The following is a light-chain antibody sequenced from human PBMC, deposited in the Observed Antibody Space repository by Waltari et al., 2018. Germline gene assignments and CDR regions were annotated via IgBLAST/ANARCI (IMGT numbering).Light chain of an antibody. Sequence: DIQMTQSPSSVSASVGDRVTLTRRASPGIASRLAWYQQKPGNAPKLLIYDASSLHNGVPSRFIGSGSGTDFTLTIRGLQPEDFATYYCQQVNSFPRTFGQGTTVDVK. CDR3: QQVNSFPRT. J-gene: IGKJ1*01. V-gene: IGKV1-12*01. CDR2: DAS. CDR1: PGIASR.